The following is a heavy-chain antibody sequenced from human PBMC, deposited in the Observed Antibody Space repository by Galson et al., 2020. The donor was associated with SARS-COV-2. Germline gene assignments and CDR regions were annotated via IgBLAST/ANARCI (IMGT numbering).Heavy chain of an antibody. Sequence: SETLSLTCTVSGGPISSGGYYWTWIRQHPGKGLEWIGYIYYSGSTYYNPSLKSRVTISVDTSKNQFSLKLSSVTAADTAVYYGARVNYYGSGSYSPWYFDYWGQGTLVTVAS. D-gene: IGHD3-10*01. CDR2: IYYSGST. J-gene: IGHJ4*02. CDR1: GGPISSGGYY. V-gene: IGHV4-31*03. CDR3: ARVNYYGSGSYSPWYFDY.